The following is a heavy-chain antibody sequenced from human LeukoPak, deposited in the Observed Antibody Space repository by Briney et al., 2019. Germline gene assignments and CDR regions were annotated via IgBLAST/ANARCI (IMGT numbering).Heavy chain of an antibody. CDR2: IYHSGST. D-gene: IGHD5-24*01. CDR1: GYSISSGYY. V-gene: IGHV4-38-2*02. CDR3: AREDRGWLQLRYWYFDL. J-gene: IGHJ2*01. Sequence: SETLSLTCTVSGYSISSGYYWGWIRQPPGKGLEWIGSIYHSGSTYYNPSLKSRVTISVDTSKNQFSLKLSSVTAADTAVYYCAREDRGWLQLRYWYFDLWGRGTLVTVSS.